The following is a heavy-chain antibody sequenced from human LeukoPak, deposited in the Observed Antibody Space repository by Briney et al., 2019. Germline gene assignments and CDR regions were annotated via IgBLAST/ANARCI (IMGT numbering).Heavy chain of an antibody. V-gene: IGHV1-69*01. CDR2: IIPIFGTA. J-gene: IGHJ4*02. D-gene: IGHD3-9*01. CDR3: ARDHYDILTGYYKKYFDY. CDR1: GGTFSSYA. Sequence: SVKVSCKASGGTFSSYAISWVRQAPGQGLEWMGGIIPIFGTANYAQKFQGRVTITADESTSTAYMELSSLRSEDTAVYYCARDHYDILTGYYKKYFDYWGQGALVTVSS.